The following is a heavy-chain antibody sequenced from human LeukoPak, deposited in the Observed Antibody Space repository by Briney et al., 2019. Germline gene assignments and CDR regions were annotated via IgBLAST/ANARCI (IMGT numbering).Heavy chain of an antibody. CDR1: GLTFSSHT. CDR3: AQRIAVRPYPFGN. V-gene: IGHV3-23*01. J-gene: IGHJ4*02. CDR2: VTNGGIT. Sequence: GGSLRLSCAASGLTFSSHTMNWVRQAPGKGLEYISSVTNGGITYYADTVKGRFTISRDNSKNTLYLQMNSLRAEDTAVYYCAQRIAVRPYPFGNWGQGTLVTVSS. D-gene: IGHD6-6*01.